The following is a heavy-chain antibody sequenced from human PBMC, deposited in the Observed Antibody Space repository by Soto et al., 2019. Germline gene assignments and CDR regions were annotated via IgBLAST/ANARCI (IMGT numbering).Heavy chain of an antibody. V-gene: IGHV3-7*01. CDR1: GFTFSSYW. J-gene: IGHJ4*02. D-gene: IGHD6-13*01. CDR2: INQDGSDK. CDR3: ARDSNWGSSWYIDY. Sequence: EVQLVESGGNLVQPGGSLRLSCAASGFTFSSYWMTWVRQAPGKGLEWVANINQDGSDKYYVDSVKGRFTISRDNAKNSLYLQMNSLRAEDTAVYYCARDSNWGSSWYIDYWGQGTLVTVSS.